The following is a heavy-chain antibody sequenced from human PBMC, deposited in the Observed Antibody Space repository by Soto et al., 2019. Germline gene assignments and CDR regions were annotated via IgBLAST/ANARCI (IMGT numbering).Heavy chain of an antibody. Sequence: ASVKVSCKASGYTFTSYYMHCVRQAPGKGLEWMGIINPSGGSTSYADSVKGRFTISRDNAKNSLYLQMNSLRTEDTAVYYCARDHSGDLNWFDPWGQGALVTVSS. V-gene: IGHV1-46*04. D-gene: IGHD4-17*01. CDR1: GYTFTSYY. J-gene: IGHJ5*02. CDR3: ARDHSGDLNWFDP. CDR2: INPSGGST.